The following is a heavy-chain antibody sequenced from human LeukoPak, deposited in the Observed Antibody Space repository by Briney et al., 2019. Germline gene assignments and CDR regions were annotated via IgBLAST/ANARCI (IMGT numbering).Heavy chain of an antibody. J-gene: IGHJ4*02. CDR2: SHYSGST. Sequence: PSETLSLTCTVSGGSISSANSYWSWIRQPPGKGLEWIGYSHYSGSTYYKPSLKSRAVISIDTSKNQFSLKLTSVTAADTAVHYCARLHYGYAGYWGQGTLVTVSS. CDR3: ARLHYGYAGY. CDR1: GGSISSANSY. V-gene: IGHV4-30-4*01. D-gene: IGHD4-17*01.